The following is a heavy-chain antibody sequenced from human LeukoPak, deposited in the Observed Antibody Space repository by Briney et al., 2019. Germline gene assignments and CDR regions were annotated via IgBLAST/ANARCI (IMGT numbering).Heavy chain of an antibody. J-gene: IGHJ4*02. V-gene: IGHV3-7*01. D-gene: IGHD3-9*01. CDR1: GFTFSSYW. CDR2: IKKDGSEK. Sequence: GGSLRLSCAASGFTFSSYWMSWVRQAPGKGLEWVANIKKDGSEKYSVDSVKGRFTISRDNAKTSLYLQMNTLRAEDTAVYYCTTDYEYDILTGYYTYFDYWGQGTLVTVSS. CDR3: TTDYEYDILTGYYTYFDY.